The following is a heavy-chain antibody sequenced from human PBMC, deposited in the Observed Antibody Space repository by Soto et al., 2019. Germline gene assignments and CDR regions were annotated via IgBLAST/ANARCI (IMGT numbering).Heavy chain of an antibody. V-gene: IGHV1-69*13. CDR2: IIPIFGTA. CDR1: GGTFSSYA. D-gene: IGHD4-17*01. J-gene: IGHJ1*01. Sequence: GASVKVSCKASGGTFSSYAISWVRQAPGQGLEWMGGIIPIFGTANYAQKFQGRVTITADESTSTAYMELSSLRSEDTAVYYCAREGTSDYGGYFQHWGQGTLVTVS. CDR3: AREGTSDYGGYFQH.